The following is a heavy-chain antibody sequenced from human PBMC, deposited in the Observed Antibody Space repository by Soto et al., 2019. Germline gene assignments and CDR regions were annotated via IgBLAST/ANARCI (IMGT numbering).Heavy chain of an antibody. CDR3: VVECSGCSCVSFDY. D-gene: IGHD2-15*01. J-gene: IGHJ4*02. CDR2: ISAYNGNT. CDR1: GYTFTSYG. V-gene: IGHV1-18*01. Sequence: GASVKVSCKASGYTFTSYGISWVRQAPGQGLEWMGWISAYNGNTNYAQKLQGRVTMTTDTSTSTAYMELRSLRSDDTAVYYCVVECSGCSCVSFDYWGQGTLVTVSS.